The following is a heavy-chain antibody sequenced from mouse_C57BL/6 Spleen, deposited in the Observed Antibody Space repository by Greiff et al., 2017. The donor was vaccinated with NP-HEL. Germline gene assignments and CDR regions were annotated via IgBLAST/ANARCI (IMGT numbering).Heavy chain of an antibody. CDR1: GYTFTSYW. D-gene: IGHD1-1*01. CDR2: IYPGSGST. J-gene: IGHJ1*03. Sequence: QVQLKQPGAELVKPGASVKMSCKASGYTFTSYWITWVKQRPGQGLEWIGDIYPGSGSTNYNEKFKSKATLTVDTSSSTAYMPLSSLTSEDSAVYYCARWILPRRYFDVWGTGTTVTVSS. CDR3: ARWILPRRYFDV. V-gene: IGHV1-55*01.